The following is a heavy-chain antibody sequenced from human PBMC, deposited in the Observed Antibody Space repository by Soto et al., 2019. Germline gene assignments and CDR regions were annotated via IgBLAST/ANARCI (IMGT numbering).Heavy chain of an antibody. V-gene: IGHV4-59*12. CDR3: ARPSYYDFWSGPPPYMDV. J-gene: IGHJ6*03. CDR1: GVSISSYY. CDR2: IYYSGST. Sequence: SETLSLTCTVSGVSISSYYWSWIRQPTGKGLEWIGYIYYSGSTNYNPSLKSRITINADTSKNQFSLQLNSVTPEDTAVYYCARPSYYDFWSGPPPYMDVWGKGTTVTVSS. D-gene: IGHD3-3*01.